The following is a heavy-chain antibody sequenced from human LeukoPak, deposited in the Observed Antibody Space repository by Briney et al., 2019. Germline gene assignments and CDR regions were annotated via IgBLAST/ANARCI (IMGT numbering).Heavy chain of an antibody. CDR2: IYYSGST. J-gene: IGHJ6*03. Sequence: SETLSLTCTVSGGSISSYYWSWIRQPPGKGLEWIGYIYYSGSTNYNPSLKSRVTISVDTSKNQFSLKLSSVTAADTAVYYCASLTTTTRPRPYYYYYMDVWGKGTTVTVSS. V-gene: IGHV4-59*01. CDR3: ASLTTTTRPRPYYYYYMDV. CDR1: GGSISSYY. D-gene: IGHD6-6*01.